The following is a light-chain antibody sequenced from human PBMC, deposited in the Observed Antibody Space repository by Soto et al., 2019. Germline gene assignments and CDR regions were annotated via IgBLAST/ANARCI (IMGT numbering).Light chain of an antibody. J-gene: IGKJ4*01. CDR1: ETVSTY. CDR2: GAS. Sequence: IVLTQSPATLSLSPGERATLSCRARETVSTYLSWYQHKPGQAPRLLIYGASKRATGIPARFSGSGSGTYFTLTISSLEPEDSAVYYCHQRYNLLTFGGGTKVEIK. CDR3: HQRYNLLT. V-gene: IGKV3-11*01.